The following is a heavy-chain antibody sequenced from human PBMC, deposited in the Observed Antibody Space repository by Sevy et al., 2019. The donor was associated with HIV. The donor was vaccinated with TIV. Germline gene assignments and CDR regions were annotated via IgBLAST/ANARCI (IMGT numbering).Heavy chain of an antibody. CDR2: IYYSGST. J-gene: IGHJ6*02. Sequence: SETLSLTCTVSGGSISSYYWSWIRQSPGKGLEWIGYIYYSGSTNYNPPLKSRVTISVDTSKNQFSLKLSSVTAADKAVYYCARGNNLRYYYYGMDVWGQGTTVTVSS. CDR1: GGSISSYY. V-gene: IGHV4-59*01. CDR3: ARGNNLRYYYYGMDV.